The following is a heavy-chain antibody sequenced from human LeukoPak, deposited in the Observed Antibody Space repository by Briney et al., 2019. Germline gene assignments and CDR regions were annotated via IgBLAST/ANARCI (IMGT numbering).Heavy chain of an antibody. D-gene: IGHD1-26*01. CDR1: GYTFTSYY. V-gene: IGHV1-46*01. CDR2: INPSGGST. J-gene: IGHJ4*02. CDR3: ASLTRSGSYDY. Sequence: ASVKVSCKASGYTFTSYYMHWVRQALGQGLEWMGIINPSGGSTSYAQKFQGRVTMTRDTSASTVYMELSSLRSEDTAVYYCASLTRSGSYDYWGQGTLVTVSS.